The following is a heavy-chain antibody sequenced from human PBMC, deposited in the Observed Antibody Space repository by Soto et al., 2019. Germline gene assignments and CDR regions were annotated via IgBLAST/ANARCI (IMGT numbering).Heavy chain of an antibody. V-gene: IGHV2-5*02. CDR3: AHIPNYYQYDWFDP. D-gene: IGHD3-16*01. CDR2: IDWDDDK. Sequence: QITLKESGPTLVKPTQTLTLTCTFSGFSLTTRGVGVGWIRQPPGKALECLALIDWDDDKRYSPSLQSRLSIAKDTSKTQVVLTMNNVYPVDTATYYCAHIPNYYQYDWFDPWGQGTLGSGSS. CDR1: GFSLTTRGVG. J-gene: IGHJ5*02.